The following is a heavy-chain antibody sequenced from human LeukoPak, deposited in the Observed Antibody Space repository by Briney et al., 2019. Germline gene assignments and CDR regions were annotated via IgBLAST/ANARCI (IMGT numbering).Heavy chain of an antibody. D-gene: IGHD6-6*01. CDR3: ARRGRSSSNFDF. V-gene: IGHV5-10-1*01. CDR1: GYIFTSYW. Sequence: GESLKISCKGSGYIFTSYWITWVRQMPGKGLEWMGMIDPTDSYTNYSPSFQGHVTISTDKSISTAYLQGSSLKASDTAIYYCARRGRSSSNFDFWGQGTLVTVSS. CDR2: IDPTDSYT. J-gene: IGHJ4*02.